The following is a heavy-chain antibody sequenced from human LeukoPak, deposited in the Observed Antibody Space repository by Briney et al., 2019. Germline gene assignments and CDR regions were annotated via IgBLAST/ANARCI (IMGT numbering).Heavy chain of an antibody. CDR1: GFTFDDYA. CDR2: ISWNSGSI. J-gene: IGHJ4*02. Sequence: GRSLRLSCAASGFTFDDYAMHWVRQAPGKGLEWVSGISWNSGSIAYADSVKGRFTISRDNAKNSLYLQMNSLRAEDTALYYCAKDSYYGSGSYYNANFDYWGQGTLVTVSS. V-gene: IGHV3-9*01. CDR3: AKDSYYGSGSYYNANFDY. D-gene: IGHD3-10*01.